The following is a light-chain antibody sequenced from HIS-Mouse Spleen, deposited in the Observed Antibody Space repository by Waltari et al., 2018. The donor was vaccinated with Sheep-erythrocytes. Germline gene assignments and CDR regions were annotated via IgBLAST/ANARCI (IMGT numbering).Light chain of an antibody. CDR2: DVS. CDR3: CSYAGSYNHV. CDR1: SSDVGGYNY. V-gene: IGLV2-11*01. Sequence: QSALTQPRSVSGSPGQSVTISCTGTSSDVGGYNYFSWYQQHPGKAPKLMIYDVSKRPSGVPDRFSGSESGNTASLTISGLQAEDEADYYCCSYAGSYNHVFATGTKVTVL. J-gene: IGLJ1*01.